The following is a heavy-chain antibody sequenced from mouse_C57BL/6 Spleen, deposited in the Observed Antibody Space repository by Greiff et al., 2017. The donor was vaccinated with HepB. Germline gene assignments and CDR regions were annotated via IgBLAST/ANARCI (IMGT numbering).Heavy chain of an antibody. CDR1: GYTFTSYG. CDR3: ARRWTAQALNFDY. Sequence: VQLQQSGAELARPGASVKLSCKASGYTFTSYGISWVKQRTGQGLEWIGEIYPRSGNTYYNEKFKGKATLTADKSSSTAYMKLRSLTSEDSAVYFCARRWTAQALNFDYWGQGTTLTVSS. D-gene: IGHD3-2*02. CDR2: IYPRSGNT. V-gene: IGHV1-81*01. J-gene: IGHJ2*01.